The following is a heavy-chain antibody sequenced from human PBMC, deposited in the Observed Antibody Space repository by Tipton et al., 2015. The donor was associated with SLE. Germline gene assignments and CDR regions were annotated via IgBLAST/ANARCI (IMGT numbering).Heavy chain of an antibody. CDR1: GGSISGSY. Sequence: TLSLTCSVSGGSISGSYWSWIRQPPRKGLEWIGCIYYSGSTNYNPSLMSRVTISVDTSKNQFTLKLNSVTTADTAVYYCARCGGGYGMDVWGQGTTVTVS. CDR2: IYYSGST. D-gene: IGHD2-21*01. V-gene: IGHV4-59*01. J-gene: IGHJ6*02. CDR3: ARCGGGYGMDV.